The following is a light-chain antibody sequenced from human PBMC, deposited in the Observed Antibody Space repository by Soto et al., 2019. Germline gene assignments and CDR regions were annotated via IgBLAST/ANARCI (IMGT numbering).Light chain of an antibody. Sequence: EIVMTQSPATLSVSPGERATLSCRASQSISSKLGWYQQRPGHAPSRLIYGASTRATGIPARFSGSGSGTEFTLTISSLQSEDSAVYYCQQYNSWTPLTFGQGTRLEIK. CDR1: QSISSK. CDR3: QQYNSWTPLT. J-gene: IGKJ5*01. V-gene: IGKV3-15*01. CDR2: GAS.